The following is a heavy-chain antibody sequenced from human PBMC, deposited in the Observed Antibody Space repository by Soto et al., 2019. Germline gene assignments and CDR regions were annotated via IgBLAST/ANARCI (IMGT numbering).Heavy chain of an antibody. V-gene: IGHV1-69*06. CDR1: GGTFSSYA. CDR2: IIPIFGTA. J-gene: IGHJ6*02. Sequence: SVKVSCKASGGTFSSYAISWVRQAPGQGLEWMGGIIPIFGTANYAQKFQGRVTITADKSTSTAYMELSSLRSEDTAVYYCARTTLGLRRSYYYYGMDVWGQGTTVTVSS. CDR3: ARTTLGLRRSYYYYGMDV.